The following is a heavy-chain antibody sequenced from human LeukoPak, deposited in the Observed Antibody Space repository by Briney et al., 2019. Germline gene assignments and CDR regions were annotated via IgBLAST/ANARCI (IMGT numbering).Heavy chain of an antibody. CDR2: IYYSGST. CDR3: ARGNWNYFLDY. CDR1: GGSISSYY. D-gene: IGHD1-7*01. Sequence: SETLSLTCTVSGGSISSYYWSWIRQPPGKGLEWIGYIYYSGSTNYNPSLKSRVTISVDTSKNQFSLKLSSVTAADTAVYYCARGNWNYFLDYWGQGTLVTVSS. V-gene: IGHV4-59*01. J-gene: IGHJ4*02.